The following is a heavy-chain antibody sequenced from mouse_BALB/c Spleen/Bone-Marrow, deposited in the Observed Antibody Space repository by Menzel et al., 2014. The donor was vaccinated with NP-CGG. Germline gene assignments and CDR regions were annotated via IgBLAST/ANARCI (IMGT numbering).Heavy chain of an antibody. CDR3: ARYYYGFYFDY. CDR2: IDPANGNT. D-gene: IGHD1-1*01. V-gene: IGHV14-3*02. J-gene: IGHJ2*01. Sequence: EAKLQESGAELVKPGASVKLSCTASGFNIKDTYMHWVKQRPEQGLEWIGRIDPANGNTKYDPKFQGKATITADTSSNTAYLQLSILTSEDTAVYYCARYYYGFYFDYWGQGTTLAISS. CDR1: GFNIKDTY.